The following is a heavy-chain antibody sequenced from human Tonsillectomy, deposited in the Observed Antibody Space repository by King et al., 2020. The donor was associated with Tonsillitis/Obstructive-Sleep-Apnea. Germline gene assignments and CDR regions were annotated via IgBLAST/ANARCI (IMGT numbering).Heavy chain of an antibody. CDR3: ARAIVVVTTDYRMDV. D-gene: IGHD2-21*02. V-gene: IGHV4-34*01. J-gene: IGHJ6*03. CDR1: GGSFSGYY. CDR2: INHSGST. Sequence: VKLKQGGAGLLKPSENLSLTCAVYGGSFSGYYWSWIRQPPGKGLEWIGEINHSGSTNYNPSLKSRVTISVDTSKNQFSLKLSSVTAADTAVYYCARAIVVVTTDYRMDVWGKGTTVTVSS.